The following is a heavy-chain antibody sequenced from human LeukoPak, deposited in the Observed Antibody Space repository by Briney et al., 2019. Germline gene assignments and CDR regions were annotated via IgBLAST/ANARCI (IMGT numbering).Heavy chain of an antibody. CDR1: GVSISSYY. CDR3: VRGERLGGDY. D-gene: IGHD3-10*01. J-gene: IGHJ4*01. CDR2: ISYSGGT. V-gene: IGHV4-59*01. Sequence: SETLSLTCSVSGVSISSYYWSWIRQSPGKGLEWIGYISYSGGTNYNPSPKSRVTISLDTSKNQFSLQLSSVTAADTAVYYCVRGERLGGDYWGHGTLVTVSS.